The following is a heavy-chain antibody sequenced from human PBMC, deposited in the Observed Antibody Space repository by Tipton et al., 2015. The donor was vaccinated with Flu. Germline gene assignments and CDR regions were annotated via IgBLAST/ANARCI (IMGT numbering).Heavy chain of an antibody. CDR1: GFTVSSNY. CDR2: IYSGGST. V-gene: IGHV3-66*02. D-gene: IGHD2-15*01. Sequence: GSLRLSCAASGFTVSSNYMSWVRQAPGKGLEWVSVIYSGGSTYYADSVKGRFTIFRDNSKNTLYLQMNSLRAEDTAVYYCARGYCSGGSCSYWYFDLWGRGTLVTVSS. J-gene: IGHJ2*01. CDR3: ARGYCSGGSCSYWYFDL.